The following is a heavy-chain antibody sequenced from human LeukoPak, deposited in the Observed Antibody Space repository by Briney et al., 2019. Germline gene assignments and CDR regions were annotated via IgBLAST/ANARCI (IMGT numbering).Heavy chain of an antibody. CDR1: GFTFSSYW. D-gene: IGHD2-2*01. Sequence: GGSLRLSCAASGFTFSSYWMSWVRQAPGKGLEWVANIKQDGSEKYYVDSVKGRFTISRDNAKNSLYLQMNSLRAEDTAVYYCARDYPDCSSTSCDDYYYMDVWGKGTTVTVSS. CDR2: IKQDGSEK. CDR3: ARDYPDCSSTSCDDYYYMDV. V-gene: IGHV3-7*01. J-gene: IGHJ6*03.